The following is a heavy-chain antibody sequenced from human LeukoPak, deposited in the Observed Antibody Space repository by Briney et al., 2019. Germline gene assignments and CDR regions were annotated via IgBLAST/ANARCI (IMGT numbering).Heavy chain of an antibody. Sequence: PSETLSLTCAVYGGSFSGYYWSWIRQPPGKGLEWIGEINHSGSTNYNPSLKSRVTISVGTSKNQFSLKLSSVTAADTAVYYCARGGYCSSTSCQIDYWGQGTLVTVSS. D-gene: IGHD2-2*01. CDR3: ARGGYCSSTSCQIDY. V-gene: IGHV4-34*01. CDR1: GGSFSGYY. J-gene: IGHJ4*02. CDR2: INHSGST.